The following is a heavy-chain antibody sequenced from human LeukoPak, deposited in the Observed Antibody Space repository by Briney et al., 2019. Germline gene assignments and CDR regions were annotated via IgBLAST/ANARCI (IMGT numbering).Heavy chain of an antibody. CDR3: AKEVGYSGYDPFDY. D-gene: IGHD5-12*01. CDR2: ISYDGSNK. CDR1: GFTFSSYA. Sequence: GGSLRLSCAASGFTFSSYAMHWVRQAPGKGLEWVAVISYDGSNKYYADSVKGRFTISRDNSRNTLYLQMNSLRAEDTAVYFCAKEVGYSGYDPFDYWGQGTLVTVSS. V-gene: IGHV3-30*04. J-gene: IGHJ4*02.